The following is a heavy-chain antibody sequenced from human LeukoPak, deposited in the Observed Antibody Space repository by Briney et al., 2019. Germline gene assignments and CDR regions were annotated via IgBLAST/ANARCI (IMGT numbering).Heavy chain of an antibody. D-gene: IGHD3-22*01. CDR2: ISGSGGST. V-gene: IGHV3-23*01. CDR1: GFTFSSYA. Sequence: PGGSLRLSCAASGFTFSSYAMSWVRQAPGKGLEWVSAISGSGGSTYYADSVKGRFTISRDNSKNTLYLQMNSLRAEDTAVYYCAKQQYYDSSGYYFLPDYWGQGTLVTVSS. CDR3: AKQQYYDSSGYYFLPDY. J-gene: IGHJ4*02.